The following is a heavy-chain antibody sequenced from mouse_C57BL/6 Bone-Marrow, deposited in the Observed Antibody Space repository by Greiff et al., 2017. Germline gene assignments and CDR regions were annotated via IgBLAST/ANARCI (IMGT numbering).Heavy chain of an antibody. J-gene: IGHJ3*01. V-gene: IGHV1-55*01. D-gene: IGHD2-3*01. CDR1: GYTFTSYW. CDR3: VKDDGYFQFAY. Sequence: QVQLQQPGAELVKPGASVKMSCKASGYTFTSYWITWVKQRPGQGLEWIGDIYPGSGSTNYNEKFQSKATLTADTSYSTAYMQLSSLTSEVSAVYYCVKDDGYFQFAYWGQGTLVTVSA. CDR2: IYPGSGST.